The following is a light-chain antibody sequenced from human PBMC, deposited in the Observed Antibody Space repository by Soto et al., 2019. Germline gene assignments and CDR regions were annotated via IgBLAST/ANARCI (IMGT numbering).Light chain of an antibody. CDR3: MQALQTPIT. J-gene: IGKJ5*01. CDR1: QSLLHSNGYNY. CDR2: LGS. Sequence: EIVMTQSPRSLPVTHGEPASISCRSSQSLLHSNGYNYLDWYLQKPGQSPQLLIYLGSNRASGVPDRFSGSGSGTDFTLKISRVEAEDVGVYYCMQALQTPITFGQGTRLEIK. V-gene: IGKV2-28*01.